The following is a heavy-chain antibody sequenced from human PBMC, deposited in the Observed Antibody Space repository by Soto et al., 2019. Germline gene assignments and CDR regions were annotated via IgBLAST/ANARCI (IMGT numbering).Heavy chain of an antibody. Sequence: GASVKVSCKASGYTFTSYTIHWVRQAPGQRLEWMGWINAGNGNTKYSQKFQGRVTITRDTSASTAYMELSSLRSEDTAVYYCARDGGVVVPAAMRWFDPWGQGTLVTVSS. CDR3: ARDGGVVVPAAMRWFDP. V-gene: IGHV1-3*01. J-gene: IGHJ5*02. CDR2: INAGNGNT. CDR1: GYTFTSYT. D-gene: IGHD2-2*01.